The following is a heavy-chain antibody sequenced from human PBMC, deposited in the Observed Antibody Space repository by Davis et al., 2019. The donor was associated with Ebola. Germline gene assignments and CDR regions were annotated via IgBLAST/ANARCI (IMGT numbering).Heavy chain of an antibody. J-gene: IGHJ4*02. CDR2: IKQDGSEK. D-gene: IGHD3-10*01. CDR3: ARDRLLLWFREWGHFDY. Sequence: GGSLRLSCAASGFTFSSYWMSWVRQAPGKGLEWVANIKQDGSEKYYVDSVKGRFTISRDNAKNSLYLQMNSLRAEDTAVYYCARDRLLLWFREWGHFDYWGQGTLVTVSS. CDR1: GFTFSSYW. V-gene: IGHV3-7*01.